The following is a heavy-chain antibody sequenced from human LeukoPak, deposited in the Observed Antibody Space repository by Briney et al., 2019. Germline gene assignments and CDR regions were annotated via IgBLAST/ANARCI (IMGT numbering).Heavy chain of an antibody. CDR2: ISSSSNYK. Sequence: GGSLRLSCAASGFTFSNYWMTWVRQAPGKGLEWVSSISSSSNYKYYADSVKGRFTISRDNANNSVFLQMNDLGAEDTAVYFCARPYYESSGYYFQLDSWGQGTLVTVSS. J-gene: IGHJ4*02. CDR1: GFTFSNYW. V-gene: IGHV3-21*01. CDR3: ARPYYESSGYYFQLDS. D-gene: IGHD3-22*01.